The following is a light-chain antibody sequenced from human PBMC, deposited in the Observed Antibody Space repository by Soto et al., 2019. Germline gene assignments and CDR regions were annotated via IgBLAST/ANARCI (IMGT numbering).Light chain of an antibody. CDR2: DAS. CDR1: QSVSSY. V-gene: IGKV3-20*01. J-gene: IGKJ5*01. CDR3: QQYGSSIT. Sequence: EIVLTQSPAILSVSPGERATLSCRASQSVSSYLAWYQQKPGQAPRLLIYDASNRATGIPDRFSGSGSGTDFTLTISRLEPEDFAVYYCQQYGSSITFGQGTLLEIK.